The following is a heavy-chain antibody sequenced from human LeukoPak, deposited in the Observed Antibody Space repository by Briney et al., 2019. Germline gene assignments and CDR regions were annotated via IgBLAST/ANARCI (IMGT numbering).Heavy chain of an antibody. CDR2: IIPLFGTA. Sequence: SVKVSCKASGGTVSSYGINWVRQAPGQGLEWMGGIIPLFGTANYAQNFQGRVTITADPSTSTAYMELSSLRSDDTAVYYCARHLSGDDIWGQGTMVTVSS. D-gene: IGHD4-17*01. V-gene: IGHV1-69*13. J-gene: IGHJ3*02. CDR3: ARHLSGDDI. CDR1: GGTVSSYG.